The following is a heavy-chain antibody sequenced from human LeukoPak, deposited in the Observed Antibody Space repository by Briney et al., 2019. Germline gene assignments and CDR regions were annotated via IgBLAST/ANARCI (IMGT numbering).Heavy chain of an antibody. CDR3: ARDIISLYYDSSGYDY. V-gene: IGHV3-74*01. J-gene: IGHJ4*02. D-gene: IGHD3-22*01. CDR1: GLTFSSDW. CDR2: IESGRGHT. Sequence: GGSLRLSCAASGLTFSSDWIHWVRQAPGQGLVWVARIESGRGHTTYADFVKGRFTISRDNSKNTLYLQMNSLRAEDTAVYYCARDIISLYYDSSGYDYWGQGTLVTVSS.